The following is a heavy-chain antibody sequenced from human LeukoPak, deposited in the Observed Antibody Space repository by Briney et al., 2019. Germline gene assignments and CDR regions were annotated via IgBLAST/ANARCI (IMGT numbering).Heavy chain of an antibody. CDR3: ARDPALSGSYDY. V-gene: IGHV3-23*01. CDR2: ISGSGGST. D-gene: IGHD1-26*01. J-gene: IGHJ4*02. CDR1: GFTFGDYA. Sequence: PGGSLRLSCTASGFTFGDYAMSWVRQAPGKGLEWVSAISGSGGSTYYADSVKGRFTISRDNSKNTLYLQMNSLRAEDTAVYYCARDPALSGSYDYWGPGTLVTVAS.